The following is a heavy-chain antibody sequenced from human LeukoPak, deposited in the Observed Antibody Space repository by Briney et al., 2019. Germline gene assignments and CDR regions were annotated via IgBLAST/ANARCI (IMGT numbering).Heavy chain of an antibody. CDR3: VRSKSGTYGWFDP. CDR2: IYYSGTT. J-gene: IGHJ5*02. CDR1: GGSITSYY. D-gene: IGHD4-17*01. V-gene: IGHV4-59*01. Sequence: SETLSLTCTVSGGSITSYYWSWIRQPPGKGLEGIGYIYYSGTTNYNPSLRSRVTISVDTSKNQSSLKVNSVTAADTAVYYCVRSKSGTYGWFDPWGQGTLVTVSS.